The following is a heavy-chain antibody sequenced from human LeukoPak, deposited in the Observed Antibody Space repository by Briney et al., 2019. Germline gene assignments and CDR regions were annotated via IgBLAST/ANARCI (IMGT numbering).Heavy chain of an antibody. J-gene: IGHJ6*02. V-gene: IGHV4-30-4*01. Sequence: PSETLSLTCTVSGGAISSGDYSWSWIRQPPGKGLEWIGYIYYSGSTYYNPSLKSRVTISVDTSKNQFSLKLSSVTAADTAVYYCARDRVTVTTLYYYYYGMDVWGQGTTVTVSS. CDR1: GGAISSGDYS. CDR3: ARDRVTVTTLYYYYYGMDV. D-gene: IGHD4-17*01. CDR2: IYYSGST.